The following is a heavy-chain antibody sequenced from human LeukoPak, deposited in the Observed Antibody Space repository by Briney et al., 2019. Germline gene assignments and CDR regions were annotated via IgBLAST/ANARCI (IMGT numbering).Heavy chain of an antibody. J-gene: IGHJ4*02. CDR3: ASVKDIVVGGGPYYLDY. CDR1: GYTFTGYY. V-gene: IGHV1-2*02. D-gene: IGHD2-2*01. Sequence: ASVKVSCKASGYTFTGYYMNWVRQAPGQGLEWMGWINPNSGGTNYAQKFQGRVTMTRDTSISTAYMELSRLRSDDTAVYYCASVKDIVVGGGPYYLDYWGQGTLVTVSS. CDR2: INPNSGGT.